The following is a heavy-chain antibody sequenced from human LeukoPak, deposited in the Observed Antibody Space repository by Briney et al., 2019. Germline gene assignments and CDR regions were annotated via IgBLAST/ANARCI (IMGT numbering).Heavy chain of an antibody. D-gene: IGHD5-18*01. CDR2: IIPILGIA. V-gene: IGHV1-69*04. Sequence: ASVKVSCKASGGTFSSYAISWVRQAPGQGLEWMGRIIPILGIANYAQKFQGRVTITADKSTSTAYMELSSLRSEDTAVYYCAREGSYGLGTDAFDIWGQGTMVTISS. CDR3: AREGSYGLGTDAFDI. J-gene: IGHJ3*02. CDR1: GGTFSSYA.